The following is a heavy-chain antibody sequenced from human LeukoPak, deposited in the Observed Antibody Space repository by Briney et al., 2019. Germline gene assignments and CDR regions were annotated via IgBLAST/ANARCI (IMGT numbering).Heavy chain of an antibody. D-gene: IGHD1-26*01. V-gene: IGHV4-61*05. CDR2: IYYSGST. Sequence: SETLSLTCTVSGGSISSSSYYWGWIRQPPGKGLEWIGYIYYSGSTNYNPSLKSRVTISVDTSKNQFSLKLSSVTAADTAVYYCARHRGNTDLGATTLDNYFDYWGQGTLVTVSS. J-gene: IGHJ4*02. CDR1: GGSISSSSYY. CDR3: ARHRGNTDLGATTLDNYFDY.